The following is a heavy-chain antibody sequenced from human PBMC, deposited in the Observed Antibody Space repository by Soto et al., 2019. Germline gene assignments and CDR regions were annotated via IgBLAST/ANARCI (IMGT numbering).Heavy chain of an antibody. J-gene: IGHJ6*02. CDR3: TTPMVRGVTQDADPDYSYYGMGV. V-gene: IGHV3-15*07. CDR2: IKSKTDGGTT. Sequence: EVQLVESGGGLVKPGGSLRLSCAASGFTFSNAWMNWVRQAPGKGLEWVGRIKSKTDGGTTDYAAPVKGRFTISRDDSKNTLYLQMNSLKTEDTAVYYCTTPMVRGVTQDADPDYSYYGMGVWGQGTTVTVSS. D-gene: IGHD3-10*01. CDR1: GFTFSNAW.